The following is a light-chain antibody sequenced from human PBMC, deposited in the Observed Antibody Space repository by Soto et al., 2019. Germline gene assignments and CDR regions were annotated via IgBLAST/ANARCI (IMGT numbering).Light chain of an antibody. CDR2: DAS. J-gene: IGKJ4*01. V-gene: IGKV3-11*01. Sequence: EIVLTQSPAPLSLSPGERATLSCRASQSVSSYLAWYQQKPGQAPRLLIYDASNRATGIPARFSGSGSGTDFTLTISSLEPEDFAVYYCQQRSQGFGGGTKVDIK. CDR3: QQRSQG. CDR1: QSVSSY.